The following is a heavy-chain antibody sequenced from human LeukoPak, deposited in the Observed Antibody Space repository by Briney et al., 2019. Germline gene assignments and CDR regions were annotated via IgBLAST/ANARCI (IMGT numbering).Heavy chain of an antibody. CDR2: MNPNSGDT. D-gene: IGHD3-10*01. CDR1: GYTFTSYD. V-gene: IGHV1-8*03. CDR3: ARTTMVRGTYYMDV. Sequence: ASVKVSCKASGYTFTSYDINWVRQATGQGLEWMGWMNPNSGDTGYAQEFQGRVTIARNTSISTAYMELSSLVSEDTAVYYCARTTMVRGTYYMDVWGKGTTVTISS. J-gene: IGHJ6*03.